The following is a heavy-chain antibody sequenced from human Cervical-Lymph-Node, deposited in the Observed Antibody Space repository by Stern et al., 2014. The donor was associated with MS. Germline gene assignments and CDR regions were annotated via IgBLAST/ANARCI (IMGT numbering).Heavy chain of an antibody. J-gene: IGHJ4*02. CDR3: ARGYSTTYLDY. Sequence: FQLVQSGAEVKKPGASVKVSCKASGYTFTNYALHWVRQAPGQRPEWMGWIHPGNGDAKYSQNFQDRVTITRDTSANTVYMELRSLRVEDTAMYYCARGYSTTYLDYWGQGTLVTVSS. D-gene: IGHD6-13*01. CDR2: IHPGNGDA. V-gene: IGHV1-3*01. CDR1: GYTFTNYA.